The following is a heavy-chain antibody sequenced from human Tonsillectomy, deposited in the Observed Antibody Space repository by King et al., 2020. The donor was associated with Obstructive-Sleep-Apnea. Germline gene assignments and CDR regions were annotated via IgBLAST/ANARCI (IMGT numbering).Heavy chain of an antibody. V-gene: IGHV1-8*01. CDR2: MNPNSGNT. CDR3: ARATYYYGSDY. J-gene: IGHJ4*02. CDR1: GYTFTSYD. Sequence: QLVQSGAEVKKPGASVKVSCKASGYTFTSYDINWVRQATGQGLEWMGWMNPNSGNTGYSQKFQGRVTMTRDTSIDTAYMELSSLRSDDTAVYYCARATYYYGSDYWGQGTLVTVSS. D-gene: IGHD3-10*01.